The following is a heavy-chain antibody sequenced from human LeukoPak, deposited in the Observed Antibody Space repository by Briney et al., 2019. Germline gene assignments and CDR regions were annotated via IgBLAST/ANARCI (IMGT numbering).Heavy chain of an antibody. D-gene: IGHD3-10*01. CDR2: TYYRSNWNN. J-gene: IGHJ4*02. CDR1: EDSVSSNSAA. CDR3: ARARLHHNYGSGTSFDY. V-gene: IGHV6-1*01. Sequence: SQTLSLTCAISEDSVSSNSAAWNWVRQSPSRGLEWLGRTYYRSNWNNDYAEYVNSRITIKPDTSKNQFSLHLNSVTPEDTAVYYCARARLHHNYGSGTSFDYWGQGTLVTVSA.